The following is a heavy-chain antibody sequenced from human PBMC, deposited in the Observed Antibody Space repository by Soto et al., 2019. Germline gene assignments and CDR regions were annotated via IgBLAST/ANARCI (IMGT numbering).Heavy chain of an antibody. CDR1: GYTXSTYA. CDR3: AYDSSGYLDY. D-gene: IGHD3-22*01. CDR2: INVGNGNT. Sequence: SXKVSFKASGYTXSTYAMHLVRQAPGQRLAWMGWINVGNGNTKYSQKFQGRVTITGDTSASTAHMELRSLRSEDTAVYYCAYDSSGYLDYWGQGTLGTVS. J-gene: IGHJ4*02. V-gene: IGHV1-3*01.